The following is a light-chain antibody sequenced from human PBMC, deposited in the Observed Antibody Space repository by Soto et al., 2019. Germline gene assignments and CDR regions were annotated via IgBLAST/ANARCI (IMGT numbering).Light chain of an antibody. J-gene: IGKJ1*01. V-gene: IGKV3-20*01. CDR3: QQYGSSGT. CDR1: QTVRTNY. CDR2: DAS. Sequence: EFGLTQSPGSLSLSPGERATLSCRASQTVRTNYLAWYQQKPGQAPRLLIYDASSRATGIPDRFSGGGSGTDFTLTISRLEPEDFVVYYCQQYGSSGTFGQGTKVDIK.